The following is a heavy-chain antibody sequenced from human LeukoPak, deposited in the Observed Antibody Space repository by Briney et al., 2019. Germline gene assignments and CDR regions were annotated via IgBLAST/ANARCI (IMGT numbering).Heavy chain of an antibody. D-gene: IGHD3-22*01. J-gene: IGHJ4*02. CDR3: ARAGYYYDSSGYYHFDY. V-gene: IGHV1-69*05. CDR2: IIPIFGTA. CDR1: GGTFSSYA. Sequence: SVKVSRKASGGTFSSYAISWVRQAPGQGLEWMGGIIPIFGTANYAQKFQGRVTITTDESTSTAYMELSSLRSEDTAVYYCARAGYYYDSSGYYHFDYWGQGTLVTVSS.